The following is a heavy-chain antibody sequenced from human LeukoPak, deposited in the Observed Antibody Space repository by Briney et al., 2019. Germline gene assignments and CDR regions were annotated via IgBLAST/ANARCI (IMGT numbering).Heavy chain of an antibody. CDR3: AKLRSSGSFDY. V-gene: IGHV3-23*01. J-gene: IGHJ4*02. CDR1: GFTFSSYA. CDR2: ISGGGGSA. D-gene: IGHD3-10*01. Sequence: PGGSLRLSCAASGFTFSSYAMSWVRQAPGKGLEWVSGISGGGGSAYYADSVKGRFTISRDNSKNTLYLQMNSLRAEDTAVYYCAKLRSSGSFDYWGQGTLVTVSS.